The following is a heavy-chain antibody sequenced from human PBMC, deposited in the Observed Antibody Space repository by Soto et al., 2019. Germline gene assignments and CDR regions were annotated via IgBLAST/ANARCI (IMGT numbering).Heavy chain of an antibody. D-gene: IGHD3-16*01. J-gene: IGHJ4*02. V-gene: IGHV3-33*01. CDR3: ARDGDVNTGFGKDY. CDR1: GFTFSSYG. Sequence: GGSLRLSCAASGFTFSSYGMHWVRQAPGKGLEWVAFIWHDGGNKFYAESVKGRFTISRDNSKNTLYLQMTSLSAEDTAMYSCARDGDVNTGFGKDYWGQGTRVTVSS. CDR2: IWHDGGNK.